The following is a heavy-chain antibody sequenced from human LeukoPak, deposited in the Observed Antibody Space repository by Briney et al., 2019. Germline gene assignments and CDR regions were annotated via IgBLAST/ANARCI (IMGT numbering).Heavy chain of an antibody. CDR3: TTDRGYSYGSVGY. CDR1: GFTFSNAW. Sequence: GGSLRLSCAASGFTFSNAWMSWVRQAPGKGLEWVGLIKSKADGGTTDYAAPVKGRFTISRDDSKNTLYLQMNSLKTEDTAVYYCTTDRGYSYGSVGYWGQGTLVTVSP. CDR2: IKSKADGGTT. J-gene: IGHJ4*02. D-gene: IGHD5-18*01. V-gene: IGHV3-15*01.